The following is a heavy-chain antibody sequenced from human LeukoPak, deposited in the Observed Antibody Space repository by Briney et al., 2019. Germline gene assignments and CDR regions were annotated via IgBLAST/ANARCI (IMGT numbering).Heavy chain of an antibody. D-gene: IGHD6-13*01. CDR1: GGSISSYY. V-gene: IGHV4-59*01. J-gene: IGHJ2*01. Sequence: SETLSLTCTISGGSISSYYWSWIRQPPGKGLEWIGYIYYSGSTNYSPSLKSRLTISVDTSKNQFSLKLSSVTAADTAVYYCARTYGSSGLGYFDLWGRGTLVTVSS. CDR3: ARTYGSSGLGYFDL. CDR2: IYYSGST.